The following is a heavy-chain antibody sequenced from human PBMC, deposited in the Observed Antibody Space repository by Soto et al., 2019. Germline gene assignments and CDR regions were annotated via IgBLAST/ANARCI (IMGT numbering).Heavy chain of an antibody. J-gene: IGHJ5*02. CDR3: AKDPWNNWSGLFDP. D-gene: IGHD1-1*01. CDR2: ISSSGSDT. V-gene: IGHV3-23*01. Sequence: QPGGSLRLSCVTSGFTFDYYAITWLRQAPGKGLEWVCSISSSGSDTRCAGSVKGRFTISRDSSQSTVYLQMNSLRDEDTAVYYCAKDPWNNWSGLFDPWGQGTLVTVSS. CDR1: GFTFDYYA.